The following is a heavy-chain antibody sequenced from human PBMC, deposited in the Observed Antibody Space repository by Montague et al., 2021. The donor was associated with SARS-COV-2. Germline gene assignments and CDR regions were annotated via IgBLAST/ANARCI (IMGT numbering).Heavy chain of an antibody. V-gene: IGHV3-23*01. J-gene: IGHJ4*02. CDR2: ISGNGDPDTT. CDR3: AKLSGGSYLHYFEY. CDR1: GFTFRSYA. Sequence: SLRLSRATSGFTFRSYAMTWVRQAPGKGLEWVSTISGNGDPDTTYYADSVKGRFTISRDISKNTLYLQMNSLRAEDTAVYYCAKLSGGSYLHYFEYWGQGTLVTVSS. D-gene: IGHD1-26*01.